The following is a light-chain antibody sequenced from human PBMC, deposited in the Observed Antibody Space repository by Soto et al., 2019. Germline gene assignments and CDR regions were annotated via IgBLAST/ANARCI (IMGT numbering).Light chain of an antibody. J-gene: IGKJ1*01. CDR2: AAS. V-gene: IGKV1-39*01. CDR3: QQSYGTPWT. CDR1: QSISNH. Sequence: DIHMTQSPSSLSASLRDRITITSRASQSISNHLNWYQQKPGKGPNLLIYAASSLQRGVPSRFSGSGSGRDFVLTISSLQPEDSATYYCQQSYGTPWTFGQGTKVDIK.